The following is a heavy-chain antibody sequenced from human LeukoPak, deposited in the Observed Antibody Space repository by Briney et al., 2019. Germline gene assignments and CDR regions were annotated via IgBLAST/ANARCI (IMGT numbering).Heavy chain of an antibody. CDR3: ASFRSMGELVFDY. CDR1: GFTFSSYS. D-gene: IGHD1-26*01. CDR2: ISSSSTI. J-gene: IGHJ4*02. V-gene: IGHV3-48*01. Sequence: QPGGSLRLSCAASGFTFSSYSMNWARQAPGKGLEWVSYISSSSTIYYADSVKGRFTISRDNAKNSLYLQMNSLRAEDTAVYYCASFRSMGELVFDYWGQGTLVTVSS.